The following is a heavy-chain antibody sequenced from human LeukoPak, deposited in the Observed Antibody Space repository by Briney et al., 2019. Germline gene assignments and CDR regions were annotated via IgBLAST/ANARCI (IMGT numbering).Heavy chain of an antibody. J-gene: IGHJ6*02. V-gene: IGHV4-39*07. CDR1: GGSISSSSYY. CDR2: IYYSGST. CDR3: AGQRGYSYGYSYYGMDV. Sequence: SETLSLTCTVSGGSISSSSYYWGWIRQPPGKGLEWIGSIYYSGSTNYNPSLKGRVTISVDTSKNQFSLKVSSVTAADTAVYYCAGQRGYSYGYSYYGMDVWGQGATVTVSS. D-gene: IGHD5-18*01.